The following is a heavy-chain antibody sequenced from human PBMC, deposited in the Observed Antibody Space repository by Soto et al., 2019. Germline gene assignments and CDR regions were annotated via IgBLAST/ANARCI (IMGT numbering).Heavy chain of an antibody. Sequence: EVQLVESGGGLVKPGGSLRLSCAASGFTFSSYSMNWVRQAPGKGLEWVSSISSSSSYIYYADSVKGRFTISRDNPKNSLYLQMNSLRAEDTAVYYCARDRKRGYCSGGSCYSRGFNWFDPWGQGTLVTVSS. CDR2: ISSSSSYI. CDR3: ARDRKRGYCSGGSCYSRGFNWFDP. V-gene: IGHV3-21*01. CDR1: GFTFSSYS. D-gene: IGHD2-15*01. J-gene: IGHJ5*02.